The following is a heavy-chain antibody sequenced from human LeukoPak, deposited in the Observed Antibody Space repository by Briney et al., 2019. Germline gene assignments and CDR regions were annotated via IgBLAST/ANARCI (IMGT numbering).Heavy chain of an antibody. J-gene: IGHJ4*01. Sequence: GGSLRLSCAASGFTFSSYAMSWVRQAPGKGLEWVSAISGSGGSTYYADSVKGRFTISRHNSKNTLYLQMNSLRAEDTAVYYCAKDSRVGGSGSYLENNFDYWGQEPWSPSPQ. CDR1: GFTFSSYA. CDR2: ISGSGGST. CDR3: AKDSRVGGSGSYLENNFDY. V-gene: IGHV3-23*01. D-gene: IGHD3-10*01.